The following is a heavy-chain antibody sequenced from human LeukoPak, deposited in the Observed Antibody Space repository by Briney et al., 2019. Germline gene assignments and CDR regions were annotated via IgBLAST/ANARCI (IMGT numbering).Heavy chain of an antibody. D-gene: IGHD2-15*01. CDR3: ARGVRYCSGGSCHGGNWFDP. V-gene: IGHV4-34*01. CDR2: INHSGST. J-gene: IGHJ5*02. CDR1: GGSSSGYY. Sequence: PSETLSLTCAVYGGSSSGYYWSWIRQPPGKGLEWIGEINHSGSTNYNPSLKSRVTISVDTSKNQSSLKLSSVTAADTAVYYCARGVRYCSGGSCHGGNWFDPWGQGTLVTVSS.